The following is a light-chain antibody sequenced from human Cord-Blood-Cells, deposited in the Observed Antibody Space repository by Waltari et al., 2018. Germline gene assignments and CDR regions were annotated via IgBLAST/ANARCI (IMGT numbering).Light chain of an antibody. CDR2: WAS. V-gene: IGKV4-1*01. J-gene: IGKJ1*01. CDR3: QQYYSTPPT. CDR1: QSVLYSSNNKNY. Sequence: DIVMTQSPDSLAVPLGERATINCKSSQSVLYSSNNKNYLAWYQQKTGQPPKLLIYWASTRESRVPDRFSGSGSGTDFTLTISSLQAEDVAVYYCQQYYSTPPTFGQGTKVEIK.